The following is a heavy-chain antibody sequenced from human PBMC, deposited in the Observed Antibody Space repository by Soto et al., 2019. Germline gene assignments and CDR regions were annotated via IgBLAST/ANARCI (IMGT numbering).Heavy chain of an antibody. CDR2: ISYDGSNK. CDR1: GFTFSSYA. CDR3: ARVTGWYFDL. D-gene: IGHD2-21*02. Sequence: QVQLVESGGGVVQPGRSLRLSGAASGFTFSSYAMHWVRQAPGKGLEWVAVISYDGSNKYYADSVKGRFTISRDNSKNTLYLQMNSLRAEDTAVYYCARVTGWYFDLWGRGTLVTVAS. V-gene: IGHV3-30-3*01. J-gene: IGHJ2*01.